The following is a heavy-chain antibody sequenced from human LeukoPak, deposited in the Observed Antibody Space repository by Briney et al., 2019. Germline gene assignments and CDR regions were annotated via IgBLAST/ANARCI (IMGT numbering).Heavy chain of an antibody. Sequence: GGSLRLSCAASGFTFSSYWMTWVRQAPGKGLEWVATIKEDGSEKDYVDSVRGRFTISRDDTKYSLYLQMNSLRAEDTAVYYCARGGYSYGYDPWGQGTLVTVSS. D-gene: IGHD5-18*01. V-gene: IGHV3-7*01. CDR3: ARGGYSYGYDP. J-gene: IGHJ5*02. CDR1: GFTFSSYW. CDR2: IKEDGSEK.